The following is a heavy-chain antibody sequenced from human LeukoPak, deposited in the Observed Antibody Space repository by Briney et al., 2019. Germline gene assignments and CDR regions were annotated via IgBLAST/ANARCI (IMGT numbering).Heavy chain of an antibody. Sequence: SETLSLTCSVSGGSINTTYWSWIRQPPGKGLEWIGNVHYSGSTNYNSSLKSRVSISVDMSKNQFSLKLSSVTAADTAVYYCARGTPSSWYEDIYYYYGMDVWGQGTTVTVS. V-gene: IGHV4-59*01. D-gene: IGHD6-13*01. CDR3: ARGTPSSWYEDIYYYYGMDV. CDR1: GGSINTTY. CDR2: VHYSGST. J-gene: IGHJ6*02.